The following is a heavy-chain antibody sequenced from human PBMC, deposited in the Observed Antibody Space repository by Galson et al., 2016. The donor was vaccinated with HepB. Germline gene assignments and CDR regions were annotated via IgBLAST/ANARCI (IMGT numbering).Heavy chain of an antibody. CDR3: ARERFCTSAACYVGTAFHI. V-gene: IGHV3-48*01. CDR2: ISTTSSAI. D-gene: IGHD2-2*01. Sequence: SLRLSCAASGFTFSRYSMHWVRQAPGKALEWVSYISTTSSAIYYADSVKGRFNISRDNAESSLYLQMNSLRAEDTAVYVCARERFCTSAACYVGTAFHIAGQGTMFTVSS. J-gene: IGHJ3*02. CDR1: GFTFSRYS.